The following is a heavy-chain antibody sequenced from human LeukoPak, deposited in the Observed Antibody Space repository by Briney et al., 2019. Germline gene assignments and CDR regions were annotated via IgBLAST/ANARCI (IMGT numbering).Heavy chain of an antibody. Sequence: PGGSLTLSCAASGFTFSSYSMNWVRQAPGKGLEWVSYISSSSSTIYYADSVKGRFTISRDNAKNSLYLQMNSLRAEDTAVYYCARAQMATITYYYYYYMDVWGKGTTVTVSS. CDR1: GFTFSSYS. CDR3: ARAQMATITYYYYYYMDV. J-gene: IGHJ6*03. D-gene: IGHD5-24*01. CDR2: ISSSSSTI. V-gene: IGHV3-48*04.